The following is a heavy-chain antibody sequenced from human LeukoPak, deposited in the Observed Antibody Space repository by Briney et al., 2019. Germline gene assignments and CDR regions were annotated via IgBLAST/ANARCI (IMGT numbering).Heavy chain of an antibody. CDR3: ATSERDSSGWYGFDY. D-gene: IGHD6-19*01. J-gene: IGHJ4*02. V-gene: IGHV4-59*01. CDR2: IYYSGST. Sequence: SETLSLTCTVSGGSISSYYWSWIRQPPGKGLEWIGYIYYSGSTNYNPSLKSRVTISVDTSKNQFSLKLSSVTAADTAVYYCATSERDSSGWYGFDYWGQGTLVTVSS. CDR1: GGSISSYY.